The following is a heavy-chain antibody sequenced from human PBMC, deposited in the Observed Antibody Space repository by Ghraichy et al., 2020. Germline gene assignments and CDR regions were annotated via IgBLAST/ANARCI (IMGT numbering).Heavy chain of an antibody. D-gene: IGHD3-10*01. CDR1: GFTFSSYA. CDR3: AKDGSLHYGSGFEGYYYGMDV. J-gene: IGHJ6*02. CDR2: ISGSGGST. Sequence: GESLNISCAASGFTFSSYAMSWVRQAPGKGLEWVSAISGSGGSTYYADSVKGRFTISRDNSKNTLYLQMNSLRAEDTAVYYCAKDGSLHYGSGFEGYYYGMDVWGQGTTVTVSS. V-gene: IGHV3-23*01.